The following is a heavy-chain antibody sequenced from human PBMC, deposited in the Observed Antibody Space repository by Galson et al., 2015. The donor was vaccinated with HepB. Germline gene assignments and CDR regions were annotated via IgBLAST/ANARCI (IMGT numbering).Heavy chain of an antibody. CDR3: ARDGELGSLSQYYFDY. CDR2: VWYDGSNK. V-gene: IGHV3-33*01. CDR1: GFTFSSYG. D-gene: IGHD3-10*01. Sequence: SLRLSCAASGFTFSSYGMHWVRQAPGKGLEWVAVVWYDGSNKYYADSVKGRFTISRDNSKNTLYLQMNSLRAEDTAVYYCARDGELGSLSQYYFDYWGQGTLVTVSS. J-gene: IGHJ4*02.